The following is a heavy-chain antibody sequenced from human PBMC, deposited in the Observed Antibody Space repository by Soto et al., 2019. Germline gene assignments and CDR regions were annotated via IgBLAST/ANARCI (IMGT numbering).Heavy chain of an antibody. D-gene: IGHD2-21*01. V-gene: IGHV4-59*01. CDR2: IYYSGST. Sequence: SETLSLTCTVSGGSISSYYWSWIRQPPGKGLEWIGYIYYSGSTNYNPSLKSRVTISVDTSKNQFSLKLSSVTAADTAVYYCARGRRASPGEFDYWGQGTLVTVSS. CDR3: ARGRRASPGEFDY. CDR1: GGSISSYY. J-gene: IGHJ4*02.